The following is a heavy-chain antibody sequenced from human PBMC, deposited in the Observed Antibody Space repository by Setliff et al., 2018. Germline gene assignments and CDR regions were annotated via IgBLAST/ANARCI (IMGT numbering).Heavy chain of an antibody. CDR2: IYYSGST. CDR1: GGSISSHY. D-gene: IGHD2-21*02. CDR3: ASLMTVSDY. V-gene: IGHV4-59*08. Sequence: SETLSLTCTVSGGSISSHYWSWIRQPPGKGLEWIGSIYYSGSTNYNPSLKSRVTISVDTSKNQFSLKLSSVTAADTAVYYCASLMTVSDYWGQGTLVTVSS. J-gene: IGHJ4*02.